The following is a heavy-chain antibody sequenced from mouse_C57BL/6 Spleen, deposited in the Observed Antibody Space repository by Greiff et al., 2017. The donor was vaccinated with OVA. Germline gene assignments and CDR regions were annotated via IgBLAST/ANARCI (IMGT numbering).Heavy chain of an antibody. V-gene: IGHV1-18*01. CDR2: INPNNGGT. CDR3: ARRLITAVGAKWYFDV. CDR1: GYTFTDYN. J-gene: IGHJ1*03. Sequence: EVQLQQSGPELVKPGASVKIPCKASGYTFTDYNMDWVKQSHGKSLEWIGDINPNNGGTIYNQKFKGKATLTVDKSSSTAYMELRSLTSEDTAVYYCARRLITAVGAKWYFDVWGTGTTVTVAS. D-gene: IGHD1-1*01.